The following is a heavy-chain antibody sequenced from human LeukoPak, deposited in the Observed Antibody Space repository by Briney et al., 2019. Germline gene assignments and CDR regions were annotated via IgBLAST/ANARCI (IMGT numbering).Heavy chain of an antibody. D-gene: IGHD2-2*01. J-gene: IGHJ5*02. CDR3: ARGLRAIYVVPAAYNWFDP. V-gene: IGHV1-2*02. Sequence: ASVKVSCKASGYTFTGYYMHWVRQAPGQGLEWMEWINPNSGGTNYAQKFQGRVTMTRDTSISTAYMELSRLRSDDTAVYYCARGLRAIYVVPAAYNWFDPWGQGTLVTVSS. CDR2: INPNSGGT. CDR1: GYTFTGYY.